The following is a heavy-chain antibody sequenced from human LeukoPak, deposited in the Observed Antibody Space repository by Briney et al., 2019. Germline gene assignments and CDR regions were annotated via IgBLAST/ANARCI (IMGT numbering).Heavy chain of an antibody. D-gene: IGHD6-13*01. V-gene: IGHV4-59*08. Sequence: PSETLSLTCTVSGGSISSYYWSWIRQPPGKGLEWIGYIYYSGSTNYNPSLKSRVTISVDMSKNQFSLKLSSVTAADTAIYYCARHAESWFYFDSWGQGTLVTVSS. J-gene: IGHJ4*02. CDR2: IYYSGST. CDR1: GGSISSYY. CDR3: ARHAESWFYFDS.